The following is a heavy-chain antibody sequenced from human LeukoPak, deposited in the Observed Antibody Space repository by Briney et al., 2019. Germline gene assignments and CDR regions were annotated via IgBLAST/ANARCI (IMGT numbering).Heavy chain of an antibody. D-gene: IGHD3-10*01. Sequence: SQTLSPTCTVSADSLSSGGHYWAWIRQFPGKGLESIGFIHHSGRSRHNPSLKDRVAISVDTSRKQFALKLSSVTAADTAMYYCARGGNRFGGFYFDYWGQGIQVIVSS. CDR1: ADSLSSGGHY. J-gene: IGHJ4*02. V-gene: IGHV4-31*03. CDR2: IHHSGRS. CDR3: ARGGNRFGGFYFDY.